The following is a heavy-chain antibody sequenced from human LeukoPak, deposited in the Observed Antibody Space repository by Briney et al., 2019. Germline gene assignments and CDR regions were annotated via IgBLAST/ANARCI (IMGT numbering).Heavy chain of an antibody. D-gene: IGHD6-13*01. CDR2: IYHSGST. CDR3: ARVKAAVGSLDY. V-gene: IGHV4-30-2*01. CDR1: GGSISSGGYS. Sequence: SQTLSLTCAVSGGSISSGGYSWSWIRQPPGKGLEWIGYIYHSGSTYYNPSLKSRVTISVDRSKNQFSLKLSSVTAADTAVYYCARVKAAVGSLDYWGQGTLVTVSS. J-gene: IGHJ4*02.